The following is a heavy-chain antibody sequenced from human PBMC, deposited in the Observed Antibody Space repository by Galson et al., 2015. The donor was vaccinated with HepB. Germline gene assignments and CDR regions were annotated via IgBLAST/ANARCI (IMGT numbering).Heavy chain of an antibody. D-gene: IGHD5-12*01. CDR2: IYTSGST. Sequence: TLSLTCTVSGGSISSGSYYWSWIRQPAGKGLEWIGRIYTSGSTNYNPSLTSRVTISVDTSKNQFSLKLSSVTAADTAVYYCARGHQIVATTPNWFDPWGQGTLVTVSS. J-gene: IGHJ5*02. CDR1: GGSISSGSYY. V-gene: IGHV4-61*02. CDR3: ARGHQIVATTPNWFDP.